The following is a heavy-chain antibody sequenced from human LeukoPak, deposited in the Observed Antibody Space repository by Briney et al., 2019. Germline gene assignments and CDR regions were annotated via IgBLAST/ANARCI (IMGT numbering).Heavy chain of an antibody. D-gene: IGHD6-13*01. CDR1: GFTFSSYW. V-gene: IGHV3-74*01. Sequence: GGSLRLSRAASGFTFSSYWMHWVRQVPGKGPVWVSRINTDGSTTNYADSVKGRFTISRDNAKDTLYLQMNSLRVEDTAVYYCARLGSSSWNWFDPWGQGTLVTVSS. CDR2: INTDGSTT. J-gene: IGHJ5*02. CDR3: ARLGSSSWNWFDP.